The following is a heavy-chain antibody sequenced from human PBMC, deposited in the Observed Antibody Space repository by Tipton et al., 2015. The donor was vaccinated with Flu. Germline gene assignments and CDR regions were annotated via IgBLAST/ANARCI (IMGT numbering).Heavy chain of an antibody. D-gene: IGHD3-10*01. CDR2: IHHTGTT. V-gene: IGHV4-38-2*01. Sequence: LRLSCSVSGDSIASDYYWGWIRQPPGKGLEWIGNIHHTGTTFYNPSLRSRVTIIRDKSKNQFSLKLSFVAAADTAVYYCARNVSGSWFDAWGQGSLVIVSS. J-gene: IGHJ5*02. CDR3: ARNVSGSWFDA. CDR1: GDSIASDYY.